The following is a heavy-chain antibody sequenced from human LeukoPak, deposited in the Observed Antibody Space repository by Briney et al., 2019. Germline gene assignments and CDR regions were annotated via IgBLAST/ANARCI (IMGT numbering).Heavy chain of an antibody. Sequence: PSETLSLTCTVSGGSISSSSYYWGWIRQPPGKGLEWMGSIYYSGSTYYNPFLKSRVTISIDTSKNQFSLKLSSVTAADTAVYYCARRTNDYGDYVGFVYWGQGGLVSVSS. CDR2: IYYSGST. D-gene: IGHD4-17*01. V-gene: IGHV4-39*01. CDR1: GGSISSSSYY. CDR3: ARRTNDYGDYVGFVY. J-gene: IGHJ4*02.